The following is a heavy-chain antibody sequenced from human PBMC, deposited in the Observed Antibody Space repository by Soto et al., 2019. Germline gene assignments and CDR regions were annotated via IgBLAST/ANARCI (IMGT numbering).Heavy chain of an antibody. CDR3: ARGYSGYDY. V-gene: IGHV3-7*04. CDR1: GFTFTNAW. CDR2: IKQDGSEA. Sequence: EVQLVESGGGLVQPGGSLRLSCVASGFTFTNAWMNWVRQAPGKGPDWVAKIKQDGSEAFYVDSVKGRFTSARDNAKNSLYLQMKSLRAEDTAVYYCARGYSGYDYWGQGTLVTVSS. J-gene: IGHJ4*02. D-gene: IGHD5-12*01.